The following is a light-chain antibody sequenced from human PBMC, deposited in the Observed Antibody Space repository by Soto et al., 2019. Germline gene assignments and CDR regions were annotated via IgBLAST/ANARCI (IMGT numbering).Light chain of an antibody. Sequence: QSALTQPASVSGSPGQSITISCTGTSGDVGGYNYVSWYRHHPGKAPTLMIYEVNHRPSGVSNRFSGSRSGSTASLTISGLQAEDEADYYCSSYASSSTLVFGTGTKVTVL. CDR2: EVN. CDR3: SSYASSSTLV. V-gene: IGLV2-14*01. CDR1: SGDVGGYNY. J-gene: IGLJ1*01.